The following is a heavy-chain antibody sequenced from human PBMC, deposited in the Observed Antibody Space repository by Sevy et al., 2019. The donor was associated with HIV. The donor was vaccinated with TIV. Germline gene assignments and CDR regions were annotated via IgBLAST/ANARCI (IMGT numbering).Heavy chain of an antibody. V-gene: IGHV3-23*01. CDR2: INGGGGST. CDR3: ANSAARGDGDYGGAFEI. D-gene: IGHD4-17*01. Sequence: GGSLRLSCAASGFTFSTYAMSWVRQAPGKGLEWVSSINGGGGSTYYADSVKGRFTMSRDNSKNTLYLQMYSLRDDDTAVYYCANSAARGDGDYGGAFEIWGQGTMVTVSS. CDR1: GFTFSTYA. J-gene: IGHJ3*02.